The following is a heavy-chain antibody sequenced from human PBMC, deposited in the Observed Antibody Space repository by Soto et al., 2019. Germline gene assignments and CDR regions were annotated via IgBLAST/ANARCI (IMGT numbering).Heavy chain of an antibody. CDR1: GGSISSYY. Sequence: TLSLTCTVSGGSISSYYWSWIRQPPGKGLEWIGYIYYSGSTNYNPSLKSRVTISVDTSKNQFSLKLSSVTAADTAVYYCARLSYYDSSGYYNDDAFDIWGQGTMVTVSS. CDR3: ARLSYYDSSGYYNDDAFDI. CDR2: IYYSGST. D-gene: IGHD3-22*01. J-gene: IGHJ3*02. V-gene: IGHV4-59*08.